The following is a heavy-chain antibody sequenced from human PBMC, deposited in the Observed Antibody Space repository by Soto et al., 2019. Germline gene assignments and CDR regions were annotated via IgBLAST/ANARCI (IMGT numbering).Heavy chain of an antibody. Sequence: EVLLVESGGGLIQPGGSLTLSCAVSGFTISVDSMFWVRQAPGKGLEWVSLFFNTGDTHYADSVKGRFTISRDDSKNILYLHMNNLRAEDTAVYFCARHDWLEPWGQGTLVTVSS. V-gene: IGHV3-53*01. J-gene: IGHJ5*01. CDR1: GFTISVDS. CDR2: FFNTGDT. CDR3: ARHDWLEP.